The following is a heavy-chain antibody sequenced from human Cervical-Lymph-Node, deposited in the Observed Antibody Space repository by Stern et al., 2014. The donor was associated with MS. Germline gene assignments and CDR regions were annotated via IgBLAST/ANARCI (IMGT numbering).Heavy chain of an antibody. CDR1: GGSSSSYY. V-gene: IGHV4-59*01. CDR2: IYDSGST. CDR3: ARAAAAGKLYWYFDL. D-gene: IGHD6-13*01. Sequence: VQLVESGPGLVKPSETLSLSCTVSGGSSSSYYWSWIRQPPGKGLEWIGSIYDSGSTNYNPSLMGRVTISVDTSKNQLSLTLTSVTAADTAVYYCARAAAAGKLYWYFDLWGRGTLVPVSS. J-gene: IGHJ2*01.